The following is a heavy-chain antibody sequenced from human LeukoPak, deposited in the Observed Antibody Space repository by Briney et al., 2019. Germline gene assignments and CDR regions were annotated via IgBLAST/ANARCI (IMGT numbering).Heavy chain of an antibody. J-gene: IGHJ6*02. Sequence: GRSLRLSCAASGFTFSSYAMHWVRQVPGKGLEWVAVISYDGSNKYYAGSVKGRFTISRDNSKNTLYLQMNSLRAEDTAVYYCARLPENMVRGVILTYGMDVWGQGTTVTVSS. D-gene: IGHD3-10*01. CDR3: ARLPENMVRGVILTYGMDV. CDR2: ISYDGSNK. CDR1: GFTFSSYA. V-gene: IGHV3-30*04.